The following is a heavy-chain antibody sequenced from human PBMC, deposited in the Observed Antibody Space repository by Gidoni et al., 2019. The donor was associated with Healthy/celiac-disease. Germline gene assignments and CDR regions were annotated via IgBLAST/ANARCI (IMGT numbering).Heavy chain of an antibody. D-gene: IGHD1-7*01. J-gene: IGHJ6*02. CDR1: GGSFSGYY. V-gene: IGHV4-34*01. CDR3: ARTRTGTTYYYYYYYGMDV. CDR2: INHSGSH. Sequence: QVLLQQWGAGLLKPSETLSLTCAVYGGSFSGYYWSWIRQPPGKGLEWIGEINHSGSHNYNSSLKSRVTISVDTSKNQLALKLSSVTAADTAVYYCARTRTGTTYYYYYYYGMDVWGQGTTVTVSS.